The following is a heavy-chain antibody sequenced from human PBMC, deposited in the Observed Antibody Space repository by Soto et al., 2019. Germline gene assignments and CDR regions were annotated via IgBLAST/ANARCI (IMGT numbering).Heavy chain of an antibody. CDR2: INHSGST. CDR1: GASFSDSY. Sequence: QVRLQQWGAGLLKPSETLSLTCAVYGASFSDSYWYWSRQPPGKGLEWVGEINHSGSTIYNTSLVGRVTISLATSRKQFTLKMRSATAADTAVYYCAREVPSRYFDLWGRGTPVTVCS. CDR3: AREVPSRYFDL. D-gene: IGHD1-1*01. J-gene: IGHJ2*01. V-gene: IGHV4-34*01.